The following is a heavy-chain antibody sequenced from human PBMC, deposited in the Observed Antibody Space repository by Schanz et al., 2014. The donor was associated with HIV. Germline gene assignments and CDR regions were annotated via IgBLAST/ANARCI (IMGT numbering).Heavy chain of an antibody. V-gene: IGHV3-21*01. D-gene: IGHD2-2*01. J-gene: IGHJ4*02. CDR1: GFTFSRYS. Sequence: VQLVESGGGVVQPGRSLRLSCAASGFTFSRYSMNWVRQAPGKGLEWVSTISGSGGRTYYADSVKGRFTISRDNAKNSLYLQMNSLRREDTAVYYCAKVGRIYSTTWIDYWGQGTLVTVSS. CDR3: AKVGRIYSTTWIDY. CDR2: ISGSGGRT.